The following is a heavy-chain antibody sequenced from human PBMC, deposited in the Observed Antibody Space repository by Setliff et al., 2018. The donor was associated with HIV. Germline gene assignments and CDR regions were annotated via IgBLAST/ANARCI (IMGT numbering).Heavy chain of an antibody. Sequence: SETLSLTCIVSGGSITSSGYNWNWIRQHPGKGLEWIGYIYSSGRTSYNPSLQSRVSISIDTSKNQFSLKLDSVIAADTAVYYCARDEVRYYSGSEGVRAGMDVWGQGTAVTVSS. J-gene: IGHJ6*02. D-gene: IGHD3-10*01. V-gene: IGHV4-31*03. CDR1: GGSITSSGYN. CDR3: ARDEVRYYSGSEGVRAGMDV. CDR2: IYSSGRT.